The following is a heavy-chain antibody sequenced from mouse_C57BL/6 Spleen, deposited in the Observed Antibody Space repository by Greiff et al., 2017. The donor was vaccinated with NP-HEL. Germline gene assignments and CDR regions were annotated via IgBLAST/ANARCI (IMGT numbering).Heavy chain of an antibody. CDR3: ARGRSSHWYFDV. D-gene: IGHD1-1*01. Sequence: DVQLVESGGGLVKPGGSLKLSCAASGFTFSSYAMSWVRQTPEKRLEWVATISDGGSYTYYPDNVKGRFTISRDNAKNNLYLQMSHLKSEDTAMYYCARGRSSHWYFDVWGTGTTVTVSS. CDR1: GFTFSSYA. V-gene: IGHV5-4*01. CDR2: ISDGGSYT. J-gene: IGHJ1*03.